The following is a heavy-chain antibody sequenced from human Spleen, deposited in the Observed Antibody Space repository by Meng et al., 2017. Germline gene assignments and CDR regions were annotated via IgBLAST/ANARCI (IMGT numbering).Heavy chain of an antibody. V-gene: IGHV3-23*01. D-gene: IGHD4-23*01. CDR1: GFSFTSYA. CDR3: AKDMTTGVTVRPDY. J-gene: IGHJ4*02. Sequence: GESLKISCAASGFSFTSYAMAWVRQAPGKRLEWVSSISGSGGNTYYAVSVRGRFTVARDNSKKTLYLQRNSLSDEDTAVYYCAKDMTTGVTVRPDYWGQGTLVTVSS. CDR2: ISGSGGNT.